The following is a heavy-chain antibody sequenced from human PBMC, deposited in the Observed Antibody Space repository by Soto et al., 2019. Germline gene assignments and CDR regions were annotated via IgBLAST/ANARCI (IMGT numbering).Heavy chain of an antibody. Sequence: QVQLVQSGAEVKKPGASVKVSCKASGYTFTGYYMHWVRQAPGQGLEWMGWINPNSGGTNYAQKFQGRVTMTRDTSISTAYMELSRLRSDDTAVYYCARGEPMGVVIILANYYYYYGMDVWGQGTTVTVSS. D-gene: IGHD3-3*01. CDR3: ARGEPMGVVIILANYYYYYGMDV. CDR1: GYTFTGYY. V-gene: IGHV1-2*02. J-gene: IGHJ6*02. CDR2: INPNSGGT.